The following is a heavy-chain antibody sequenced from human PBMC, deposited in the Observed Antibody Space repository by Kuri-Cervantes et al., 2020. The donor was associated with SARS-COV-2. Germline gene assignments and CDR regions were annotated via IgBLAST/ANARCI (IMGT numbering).Heavy chain of an antibody. CDR2: ISSSSSYI. V-gene: IGHV3-21*01. J-gene: IGHJ6*03. CDR3: ARDPFRYYYMDV. CDR1: GFTFSSYA. Sequence: GGSLRLSCAASGFTFSSYAMHWVRQAPGKGLEWVSSISSSSSYIYYADSVKGRFTISRDNAKNSLYLQMNSLRAEDTAVYYCARDPFRYYYMDVWGKGTTVTVSS. D-gene: IGHD2/OR15-2a*01.